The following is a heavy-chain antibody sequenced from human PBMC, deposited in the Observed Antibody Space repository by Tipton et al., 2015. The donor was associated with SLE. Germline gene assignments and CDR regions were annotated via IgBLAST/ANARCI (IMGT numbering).Heavy chain of an antibody. J-gene: IGHJ2*01. Sequence: GLVKPSETLSLICTVSGDSISANSYHWGWVRQPPGKGLEWIGNVYYVGSANYNPSLKGRVTISVATSRNQFSLKLRSVTAADTAVYYCARRGYKTWYFDLWGRGALVTVSS. CDR2: VYYVGSA. CDR1: GDSISANSYH. V-gene: IGHV4-39*07. CDR3: ARRGYKTWYFDL. D-gene: IGHD5-24*01.